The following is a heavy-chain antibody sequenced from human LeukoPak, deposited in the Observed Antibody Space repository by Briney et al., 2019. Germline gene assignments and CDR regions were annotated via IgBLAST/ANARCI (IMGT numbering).Heavy chain of an antibody. D-gene: IGHD6-6*01. CDR1: GGSISSSSYY. CDR2: IYYSGST. J-gene: IGHJ4*02. V-gene: IGHV4-39*07. CDR3: ARTYSSSSFFAGPFDS. Sequence: SETLSLTCTVSGGSISSSSYYWGWIRQPPGTGLEWIGSIYYSGSTYYNPSLKSRVTISVDTSKNQFSLKLSSVTAADTAVYYCARTYSSSSFFAGPFDSWGQGTLVTVSS.